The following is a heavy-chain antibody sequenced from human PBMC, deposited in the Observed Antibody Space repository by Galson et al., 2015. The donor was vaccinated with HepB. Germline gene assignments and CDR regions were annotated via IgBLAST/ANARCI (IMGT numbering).Heavy chain of an antibody. CDR1: GFSLSTSGEV. J-gene: IGHJ4*02. CDR3: AHRGWADAYNF. CDR2: IFWDGDK. Sequence: PALVKPTQTLTLTCAFSGFSLSTSGEVVGWIRQPPGKALEWLALIFWDGDKRYSPSLKSRLTITKDTSKNQVVLTMTNMDPVDTATYYCAHRGWADAYNFWGQGILVTVSS. V-gene: IGHV2-5*02. D-gene: IGHD5-24*01.